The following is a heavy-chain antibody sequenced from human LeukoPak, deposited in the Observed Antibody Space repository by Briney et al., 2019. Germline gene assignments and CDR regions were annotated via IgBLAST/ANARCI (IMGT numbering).Heavy chain of an antibody. D-gene: IGHD6-19*01. V-gene: IGHV3-30*03. CDR1: GFTFSSYG. J-gene: IGHJ4*02. Sequence: GGSLRLSCAASGFTFSSYGMSWVRQAPGKGLEWVAVISYDGSNKYADSVKGRFTISRDNSKNTLYLQMNSLRAEDTAVYYCALNRGSGWYFHYWGQGTLVTVFS. CDR2: ISYDGSNK. CDR3: ALNRGSGWYFHY.